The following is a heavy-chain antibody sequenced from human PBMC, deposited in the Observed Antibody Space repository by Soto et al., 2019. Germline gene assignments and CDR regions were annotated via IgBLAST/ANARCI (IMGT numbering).Heavy chain of an antibody. CDR2: ISGYNGNT. Sequence: ASVKVSCKASGYSFSSYGISWVRQAPGQGLEWMGWISGYNGNTYYAQELQGRVTMTRDTSTSTVYMELRSLRSDDTAVYYCAREGGGIVLVPAAMPIDFWG. CDR3: AREGGGIVLVPAAMPIDF. D-gene: IGHD2-2*01. CDR1: GYSFSSYG. J-gene: IGHJ4*01. V-gene: IGHV1-18*01.